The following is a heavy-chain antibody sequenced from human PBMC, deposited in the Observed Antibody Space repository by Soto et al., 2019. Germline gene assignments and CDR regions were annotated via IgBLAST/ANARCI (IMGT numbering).Heavy chain of an antibody. CDR1: GDSITTNGYY. V-gene: IGHV4-39*01. Sequence: QVQLQESGPGVVKPSETLSLTCSVSGDSITTNGYYWGWIRQPPGKGLQWIGNVYWTGSTFSHPSLTSRVFISVDTSKNEFSLRLTSVTAADTAVYYCARSHYTYVLLIDYWGPGTLVTVSS. CDR2: VYWTGST. D-gene: IGHD3-10*02. CDR3: ARSHYTYVLLIDY. J-gene: IGHJ4*02.